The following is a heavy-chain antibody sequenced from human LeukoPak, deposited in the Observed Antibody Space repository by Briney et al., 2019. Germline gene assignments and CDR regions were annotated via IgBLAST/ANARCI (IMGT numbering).Heavy chain of an antibody. J-gene: IGHJ6*02. Sequence: ASVKVSCKASGGTFSSYAISWVRQAPGQGLEWMGRIIPILGIANYAQKFQGRVTITADKSTSTAYMELSSLRSEDTAVYYYARRMSLYGMDVWGQGTTVTVSS. CDR2: IIPILGIA. CDR1: GGTFSSYA. V-gene: IGHV1-69*04. CDR3: ARRMSLYGMDV.